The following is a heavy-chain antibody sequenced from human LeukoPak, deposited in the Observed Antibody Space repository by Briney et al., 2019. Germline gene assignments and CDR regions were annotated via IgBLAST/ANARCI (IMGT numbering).Heavy chain of an antibody. J-gene: IGHJ4*02. CDR1: GFTLRSYG. V-gene: IGHV3-30*03. CDR2: ISYDGNDK. CDR3: ARDAGTWGYGYNFDY. D-gene: IGHD6-13*01. Sequence: PGGSLRLSCAASGFTLRSYGMHWVRQAPGKGLEWVAYISYDGNDKYYADSLKGRFTISRDNSKNTLYLQMNSLGAEATAVYYCARDAGTWGYGYNFDYWGQGTLVSVAS.